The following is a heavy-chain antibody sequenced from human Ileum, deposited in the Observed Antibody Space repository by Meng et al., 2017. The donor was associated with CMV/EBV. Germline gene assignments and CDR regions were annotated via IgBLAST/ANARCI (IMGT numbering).Heavy chain of an antibody. Sequence: VRLWESGGGVVQPGGSLRLSCAGSGIPFSTAGMHWVRQAPGKGLEWVAFIQYDGYTKTYAESVKGQFSISRDNSRNTVYLQMNSLRTEDTAVYYCAREGGPLVPTTFDYWGQGTLVTVSS. CDR2: IQYDGYTK. D-gene: IGHD2-2*01. CDR3: AREGGPLVPTTFDY. CDR1: GIPFSTAG. J-gene: IGHJ4*02. V-gene: IGHV3-30*02.